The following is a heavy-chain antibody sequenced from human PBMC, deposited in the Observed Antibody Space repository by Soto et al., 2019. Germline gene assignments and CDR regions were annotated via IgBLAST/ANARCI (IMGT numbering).Heavy chain of an antibody. V-gene: IGHV4-30-4*01. J-gene: IGHJ6*02. CDR1: GGSISSGDYY. CDR3: ARGLYTVHTFYYYFYGMDV. CDR2: IYYSGST. Sequence: QVQLQESGPGLVKPSQTLSLTCTVSGGSISSGDYYWSWIRQPPGKGLEWIGYIYYSGSTYYNPSLKCRVTMKVNTSKNQFSLKLSSVTTAATVVYYCARGLYTVHTFYYYFYGMDVWGQGTTVTVSS. D-gene: IGHD2-8*01.